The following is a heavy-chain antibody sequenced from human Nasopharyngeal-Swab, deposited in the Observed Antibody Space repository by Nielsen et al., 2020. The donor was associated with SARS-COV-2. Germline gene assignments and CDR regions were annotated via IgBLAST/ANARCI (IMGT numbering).Heavy chain of an antibody. J-gene: IGHJ4*02. Sequence: GSLSLSCAVYGGSFSGYYWSWIRQPPGKGLEWIGEINHSGSTNYNPSLKSRVTISVDTSKNQFSLKLSSVTAADTAVYYCARGGVAAAGTDYWGQGTLVTVSS. V-gene: IGHV4-34*01. CDR1: GGSFSGYY. D-gene: IGHD6-13*01. CDR3: ARGGVAAAGTDY. CDR2: INHSGST.